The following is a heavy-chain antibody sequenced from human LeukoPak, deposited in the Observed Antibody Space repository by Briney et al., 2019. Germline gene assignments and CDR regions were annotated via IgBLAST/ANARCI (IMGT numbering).Heavy chain of an antibody. CDR2: ISWNSDNI. Sequence: PGGSLRLSCAASGFTFDDYAMHWVRQAPGKGLEWVSGISWNSDNIGYADSVRGRFTISRDNAKNSLYLQMNSLRAEDTALYYCARARGNSYFDYWGQGTLVTVSS. CDR3: ARARGNSYFDY. J-gene: IGHJ4*02. V-gene: IGHV3-9*01. D-gene: IGHD1-7*01. CDR1: GFTFDDYA.